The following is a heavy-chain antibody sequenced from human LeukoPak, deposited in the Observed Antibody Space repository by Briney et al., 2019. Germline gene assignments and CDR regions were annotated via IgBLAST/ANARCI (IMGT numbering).Heavy chain of an antibody. CDR2: INPSGGST. Sequence: ASVKVSCKASGYTFTSYYMHWVRQAPGQGLEWMGIINPSGGSTSYAQKFQGRVTMTRDTSTSTVYMELSSLRSEDTAVYYCAREVPTVTTIYYFDYWGQGTLATVSS. CDR1: GYTFTSYY. J-gene: IGHJ4*02. D-gene: IGHD4-17*01. V-gene: IGHV1-46*01. CDR3: AREVPTVTTIYYFDY.